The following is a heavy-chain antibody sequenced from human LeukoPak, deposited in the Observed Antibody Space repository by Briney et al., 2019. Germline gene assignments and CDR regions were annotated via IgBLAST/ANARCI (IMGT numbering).Heavy chain of an antibody. V-gene: IGHV3-64D*06. CDR2: ISSNGGST. J-gene: IGHJ1*01. CDR1: GFTLSSYA. CDR3: VRHMVRGIVVNEYFQH. D-gene: IGHD3-10*01. Sequence: GGSLRLSCSASGFTLSSYAMHWVRQAPGKGLEYVSAISSNGGSTYYADSVKGRFTISRDNSKNTLYLQMSSLRAEDTAVYYCVRHMVRGIVVNEYFQHWGQGTLVTVSS.